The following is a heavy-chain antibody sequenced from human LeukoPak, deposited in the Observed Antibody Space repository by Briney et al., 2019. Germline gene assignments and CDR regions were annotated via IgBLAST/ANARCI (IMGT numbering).Heavy chain of an antibody. CDR3: ASEVVFGEVGFDY. Sequence: GGSLRLSCAASGFTFSSYSMNWVRQAPGKGLEWVSSISSSSYIYYADSVKGRFTISRDNAKNSLYLQMNSLRAEDTAVYYCASEVVFGEVGFDYWGQGTLVTVSS. V-gene: IGHV3-21*01. J-gene: IGHJ4*02. CDR1: GFTFSSYS. CDR2: ISSSSYI. D-gene: IGHD3-10*02.